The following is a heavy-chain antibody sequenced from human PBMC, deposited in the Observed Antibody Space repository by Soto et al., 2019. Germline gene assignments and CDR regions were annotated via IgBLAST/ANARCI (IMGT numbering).Heavy chain of an antibody. J-gene: IGHJ5*02. V-gene: IGHV4-34*01. CDR3: ARGLGRGYSYGYNWFDP. CDR1: GGSFSGYY. Sequence: SETLSLTCAVYGGSFSGYYWSWIRQPPGKGLEWIGEINHSGSTNYNPSLKSRVTISVDTSKNQFSLKLSSVTSADTAVYYCARGLGRGYSYGYNWFDPWGQGTLVTVSS. D-gene: IGHD5-18*01. CDR2: INHSGST.